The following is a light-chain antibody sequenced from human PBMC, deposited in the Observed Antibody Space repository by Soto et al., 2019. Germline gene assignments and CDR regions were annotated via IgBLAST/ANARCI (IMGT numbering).Light chain of an antibody. CDR1: QSISSW. CDR2: KAS. V-gene: IGKV1-5*03. J-gene: IGKJ1*01. CDR3: QQYNSFSWT. Sequence: DIQMTQSPSTLSASVGDRVTITCRASQSISSWLAWYQQKPGKAPKLLIYKASSLESGVPSRFSGSGAGPEFTLNISSLQPDDFATYYCQQYNSFSWTFGQGTKVEIK.